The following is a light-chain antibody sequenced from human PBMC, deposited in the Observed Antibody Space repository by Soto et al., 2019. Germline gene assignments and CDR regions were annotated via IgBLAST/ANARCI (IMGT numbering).Light chain of an antibody. Sequence: QSALTQAASVSGSPGQPITISCTGTSSDVGAYNYVSWYQQHPGKAPKLIIYEVGNRPSGVSNRFSGSKSGNTASLTISGLQAEDEAAYYCSSYASTDPVVFGGGTKLTVL. J-gene: IGLJ2*01. CDR1: SSDVGAYNY. CDR2: EVG. CDR3: SSYASTDPVV. V-gene: IGLV2-14*01.